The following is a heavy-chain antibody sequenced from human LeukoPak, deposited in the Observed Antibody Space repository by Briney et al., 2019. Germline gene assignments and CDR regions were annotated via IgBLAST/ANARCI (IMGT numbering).Heavy chain of an antibody. CDR3: ARHSPPPITGTTRYFDY. D-gene: IGHD1-7*01. V-gene: IGHV4-39*01. J-gene: IGHJ4*02. Sequence: SETLSLTCTVSGGSISSSSYYWGWIRQPPGKGLEWIGSIYYSGSTYYNPSLKSRVTISVDTSKNQFSLKLSSVTAADTAVYYCARHSPPPITGTTRYFDYWGQGTLVTVPS. CDR2: IYYSGST. CDR1: GGSISSSSYY.